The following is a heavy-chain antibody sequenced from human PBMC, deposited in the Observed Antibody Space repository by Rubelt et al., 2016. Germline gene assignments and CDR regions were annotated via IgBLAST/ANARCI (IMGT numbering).Heavy chain of an antibody. V-gene: IGHV1-2*06. CDR1: GYTFTGYY. D-gene: IGHD1-1*01. CDR2: INPNSGGT. CDR3: ARGVGTAFDP. Sequence: QVQLVQSGAEVKKPGSSVKVSCKASGYTFTGYYMHWVRQAPGQGLEWMGRINPNSGGTNYAEELKGRVTMTRDAASSRAYMGVRSVGADGTAVYYCARGVGTAFDPWGQGTLVTVSS. J-gene: IGHJ5*02.